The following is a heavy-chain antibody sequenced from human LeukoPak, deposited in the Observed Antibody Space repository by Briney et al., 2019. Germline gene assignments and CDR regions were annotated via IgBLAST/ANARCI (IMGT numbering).Heavy chain of an antibody. CDR3: ARGLLRLYFDY. CDR2: IFYSGST. CDR1: GGSISSADYY. Sequence: SQTLSLTCTVSGGSISSADYYWSWIRQPPGKCLEWIGYIFYSGSTYYNPSLKSRVTISVDTSKNQFSLKLSSVTAAVTAVYYCARGLLRLYFDYWGQGTLVTVSS. D-gene: IGHD3-22*01. J-gene: IGHJ4*02. V-gene: IGHV4-30-4*08.